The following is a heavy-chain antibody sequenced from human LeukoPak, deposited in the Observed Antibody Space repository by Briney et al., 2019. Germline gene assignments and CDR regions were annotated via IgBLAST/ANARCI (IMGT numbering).Heavy chain of an antibody. V-gene: IGHV4-39*01. Sequence: SETLSLTCAVSGGSLSSSSYYWGWGRQPPGKGLGWVGSIYYSGSTYSNPSLKSRVTICGYTSKNQFSLKLSAISAPDTAVYSCARHVSHHNYYASSGYYPYAFDIWGQRTMVTVSS. CDR3: ARHVSHHNYYASSGYYPYAFDI. D-gene: IGHD3-22*01. CDR2: IYYSGST. CDR1: GGSLSSSSYY. J-gene: IGHJ3*02.